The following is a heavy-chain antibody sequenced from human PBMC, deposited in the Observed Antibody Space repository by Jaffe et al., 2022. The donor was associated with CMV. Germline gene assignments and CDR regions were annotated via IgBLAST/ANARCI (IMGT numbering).Heavy chain of an antibody. D-gene: IGHD3-9*01. CDR3: ARDWGHYDILTGYFEQDYGMDV. V-gene: IGHV1-2*02. Sequence: QVQLVQSGAEVKKPGASVKVSCKASGYTFTGYYMHWVRQAPGQGLEWMGWINPNSGGTNYAQKFQGRVTMTRDTSISTAYMELSRLRSDDTAVYYCARDWGHYDILTGYFEQDYGMDVWGQGTTVTVSS. CDR2: INPNSGGT. J-gene: IGHJ6*02. CDR1: GYTFTGYY.